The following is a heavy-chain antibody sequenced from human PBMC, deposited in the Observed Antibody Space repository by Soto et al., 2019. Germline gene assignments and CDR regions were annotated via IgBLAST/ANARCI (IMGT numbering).Heavy chain of an antibody. CDR2: ISSNGGST. J-gene: IGHJ6*03. Sequence: GGSLRLSCAASGFTFSSYAMHWVRQAPGKGLEYVSAISSNGGSTYYANSVKGRFTISRDNSKNTLYLQMGSLRAEDMAVYYCARDRYWNPVIGYYYYMDVWGKGTTVTVSS. CDR3: ARDRYWNPVIGYYYYMDV. D-gene: IGHD1-1*01. CDR1: GFTFSSYA. V-gene: IGHV3-64*01.